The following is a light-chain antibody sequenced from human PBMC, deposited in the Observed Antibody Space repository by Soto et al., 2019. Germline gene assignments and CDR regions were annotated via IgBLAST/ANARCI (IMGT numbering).Light chain of an antibody. CDR2: DVS. J-gene: IGLJ1*01. CDR3: CSYAGSYSYV. CDR1: SSDVGAYNY. V-gene: IGLV2-11*01. Sequence: QSALTQPRSVSGSPGQSVTISCTGTSSDVGAYNYVSWYQHHPGKAPKLRIYDVSKRPSGVPDRFSGSKSGNTASLTISGLQAEDEADYYCCSYAGSYSYVFGTGTKLTVL.